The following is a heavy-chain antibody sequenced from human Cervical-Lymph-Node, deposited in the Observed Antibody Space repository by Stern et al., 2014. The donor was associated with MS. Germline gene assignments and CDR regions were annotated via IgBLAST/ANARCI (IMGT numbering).Heavy chain of an antibody. CDR3: ARGLDYGDYQFDY. CDR1: DESFSGYY. Sequence: QVQLQQWGAGLLKPSETLSLTCTVYDESFSGYYWSWIRQPPGKGLEWLGEINHSGSTNYNPSLKSRLSISADTSKKQFSLKLTFVTAADTAVYYCARGLDYGDYQFDYWGQGTLVTVSS. J-gene: IGHJ4*02. D-gene: IGHD4-17*01. V-gene: IGHV4-34*01. CDR2: INHSGST.